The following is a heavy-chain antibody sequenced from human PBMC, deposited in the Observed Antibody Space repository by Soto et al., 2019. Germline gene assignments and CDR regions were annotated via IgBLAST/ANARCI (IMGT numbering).Heavy chain of an antibody. D-gene: IGHD6-13*01. V-gene: IGHV3-66*01. Sequence: GGSLRLSCAASGFTVSSNYMSWVRQAPGKGLEWVSVIYSGGSTYYADSVKGRFTISRDNSKNTLYLQMNSLRAEDTAVYYCARAPPSSSWGTYYFDYWGQGTLVTVSS. CDR3: ARAPPSSSWGTYYFDY. CDR2: IYSGGST. J-gene: IGHJ4*02. CDR1: GFTVSSNY.